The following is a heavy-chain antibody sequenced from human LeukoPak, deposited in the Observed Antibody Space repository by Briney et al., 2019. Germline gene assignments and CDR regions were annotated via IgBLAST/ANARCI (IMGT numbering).Heavy chain of an antibody. D-gene: IGHD6-13*01. J-gene: IGHJ4*02. Sequence: GGSLRLSCAASGFTFSSYGMHWVRQAPGKGLEWVAVIWYAGSNKYYADSVKGRFTISRDNSKNTLYLQMNSLRAEDTAVYYCARDRYDSGSSWYGPLDYWGQGTLVTVSS. CDR1: GFTFSSYG. CDR3: ARDRYDSGSSWYGPLDY. V-gene: IGHV3-33*01. CDR2: IWYAGSNK.